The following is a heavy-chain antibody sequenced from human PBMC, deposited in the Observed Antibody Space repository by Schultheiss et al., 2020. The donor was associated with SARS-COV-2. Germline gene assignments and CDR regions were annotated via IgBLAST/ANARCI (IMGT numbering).Heavy chain of an antibody. D-gene: IGHD3-22*01. J-gene: IGHJ5*02. Sequence: SVKVSCKASGGTFSSYAISWVRQAPGQGLEWMGGIIPIFGTANYAQKFQGRVTITADGSTNTAYVELRDLRSEDTAVYYCVRDYYGSSLYQMGWFDPWGQGTLLTVSS. V-gene: IGHV1-69*13. CDR1: GGTFSSYA. CDR3: VRDYYGSSLYQMGWFDP. CDR2: IIPIFGTA.